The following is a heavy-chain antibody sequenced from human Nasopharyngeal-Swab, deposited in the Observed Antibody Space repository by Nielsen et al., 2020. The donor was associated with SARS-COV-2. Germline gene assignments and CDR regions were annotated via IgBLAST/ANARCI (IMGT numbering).Heavy chain of an antibody. CDR1: GFTFRTYA. CDR2: INTNGGTT. V-gene: IGHV3-64*02. D-gene: IGHD6-19*01. CDR3: VREGGVAVAGSYDY. Sequence: GESLKISCEASGFTFRTYAMHWVRQAPGKGLEYVSAINTNGGTTYYADSVKGRFTISRDNSKNTLYLQMGSLRAEDMAVYYCVREGGVAVAGSYDYWGQGTLVTVSS. J-gene: IGHJ4*02.